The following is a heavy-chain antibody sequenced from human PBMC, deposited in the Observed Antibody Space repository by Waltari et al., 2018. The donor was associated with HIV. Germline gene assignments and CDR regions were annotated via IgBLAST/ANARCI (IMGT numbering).Heavy chain of an antibody. CDR3: ARDSYYDSSEKALDI. CDR2: SNHSGST. V-gene: IGHV4-34*01. CDR1: GGSFRGYY. J-gene: IGHJ3*02. D-gene: IGHD3-22*01. Sequence: QVQLQQWGAGLLKPSETLSLTCAVYGGSFRGYYWSWIRQPPGKGLGWIGESNHSGSTNYNPSLKSRVTIAVDTSKNQFSLKLSAVTASDTAVYYCARDSYYDSSEKALDIWCQGTIVTVSS.